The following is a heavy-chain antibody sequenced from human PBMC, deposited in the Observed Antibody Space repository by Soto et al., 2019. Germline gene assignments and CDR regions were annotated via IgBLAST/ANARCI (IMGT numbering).Heavy chain of an antibody. CDR2: ISWNSGSI. V-gene: IGHV3-9*01. CDR3: AKGGSGDYYYYYMDV. J-gene: IGHJ6*03. Sequence: GGSLRLSCAASGFTFDDYAMHWVRQAPGKGLEWVSGISWNSGSIGYADSVKGRFTISSDNAKNSLYLQMNSLRAEDTALYYCAKGGSGDYYYYYMDVWGKGTTVTVSS. CDR1: GFTFDDYA. D-gene: IGHD3-10*01.